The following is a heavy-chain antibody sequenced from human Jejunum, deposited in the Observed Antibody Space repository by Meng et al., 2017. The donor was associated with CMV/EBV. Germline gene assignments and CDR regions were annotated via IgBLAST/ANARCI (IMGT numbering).Heavy chain of an antibody. Sequence: LSWAASGFTFGAYYMAWVRQAPGKGLEWVSYITGNGDAINYADSVKGRFTISRDNAKSSLYLEINSLRAEDTAVYYCVRGNYGFDFWGQGTLVTVSS. J-gene: IGHJ4*02. V-gene: IGHV3-11*01. D-gene: IGHD4-17*01. CDR3: VRGNYGFDF. CDR1: GFTFGAYY. CDR2: ITGNGDAI.